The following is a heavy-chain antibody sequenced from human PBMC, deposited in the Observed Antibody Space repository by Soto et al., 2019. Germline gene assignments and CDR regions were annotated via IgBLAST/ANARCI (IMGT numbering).Heavy chain of an antibody. J-gene: IGHJ6*02. CDR1: GGSFSGYY. D-gene: IGHD3-10*01. V-gene: IGHV4-34*01. CDR3: ARGVLLWFGELLYYYYGMDV. CDR2: INHSGST. Sequence: SETLSLTCAVYGGSFSGYYWSWIRQPPGKGLEWIGEINHSGSTNYNPSLKRRVTISVDTSKNQFSLKLSSVTAADTAVYYCARGVLLWFGELLYYYYGMDVWGQGTTVTVSS.